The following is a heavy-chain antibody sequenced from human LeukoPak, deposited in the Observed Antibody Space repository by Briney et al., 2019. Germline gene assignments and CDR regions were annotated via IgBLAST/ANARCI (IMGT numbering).Heavy chain of an antibody. CDR3: AKGGQQLVRYYGMDV. J-gene: IGHJ6*02. Sequence: GGSLRLSCAASGFTFSSYAMSWVRQAPGKGLEWVSAISGSGGSTYYADSVKGRFTISRDNSKNTLYLQMNSLRAEDTAVYYCAKGGQQLVRYYGMDVWGQGTTVTVSS. D-gene: IGHD6-6*01. CDR1: GFTFSSYA. V-gene: IGHV3-23*01. CDR2: ISGSGGST.